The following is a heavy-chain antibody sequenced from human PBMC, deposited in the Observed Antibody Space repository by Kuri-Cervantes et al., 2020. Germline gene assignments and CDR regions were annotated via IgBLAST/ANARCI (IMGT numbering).Heavy chain of an antibody. J-gene: IGHJ4*02. D-gene: IGHD7-27*01. CDR2: ISGSGGST. CDR3: AKERLGMGFDY. V-gene: IGHV3-23*01. CDR1: GFTFSSYA. Sequence: GESLKISCAASGFTFSSYAMTWVRQAPGKGLEWVSAISGSGGSTYYADSVKGRFTISRDNSKNTLYLQMNSLRAEDTAVYYCAKERLGMGFDYWGQGALVTVSS.